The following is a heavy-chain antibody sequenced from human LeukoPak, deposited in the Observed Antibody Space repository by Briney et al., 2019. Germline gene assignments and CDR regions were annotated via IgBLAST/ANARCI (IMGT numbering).Heavy chain of an antibody. Sequence: SETLSLTCTVSGGSISSSSYYWGWIRQPPGKGLEWIGNIYYNGSTNYNPSLKSRATISADTSKNQFSLKLSSVTAADTAVYYCARHSIAARSYYYYMDVWGKGTTVTVSS. CDR3: ARHSIAARSYYYYMDV. D-gene: IGHD6-6*01. CDR1: GGSISSSSYY. CDR2: IYYNGST. V-gene: IGHV4-39*01. J-gene: IGHJ6*03.